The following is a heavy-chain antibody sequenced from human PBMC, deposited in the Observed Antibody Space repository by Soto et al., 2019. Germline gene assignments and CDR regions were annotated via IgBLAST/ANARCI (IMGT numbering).Heavy chain of an antibody. CDR1: GGSISSSSYY. Sequence: SETLSLTCTVSGGSISSSSYYWGWIRQPPGKGLEWIGSIYYSGSTYYNPSLKSRVTISVDTSKNQFSLKLSSVTAADTAVYYCARQGDFIPRYYFDYWGQGTLVTVSS. CDR3: ARQGDFIPRYYFDY. CDR2: IYYSGST. V-gene: IGHV4-39*01. J-gene: IGHJ4*02. D-gene: IGHD3-16*01.